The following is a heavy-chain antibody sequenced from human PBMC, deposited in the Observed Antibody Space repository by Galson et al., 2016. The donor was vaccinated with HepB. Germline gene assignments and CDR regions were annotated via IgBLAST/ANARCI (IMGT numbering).Heavy chain of an antibody. CDR2: ISSSTIYI. CDR1: GFTFTSYT. V-gene: IGHV3-21*01. D-gene: IGHD3-3*01. J-gene: IGHJ1*01. CDR3: ATDRRSIFGAVTEYFQH. Sequence: LRLSCAASGFTFTSYTMNWVRXAPGKGLEXVXSISSSTIYIYYADSVKGRFTISRDNAKNSLYQQMNSLRDEDTAVYYCATDRRSIFGAVTEYFQHWGQGTLVTVSS.